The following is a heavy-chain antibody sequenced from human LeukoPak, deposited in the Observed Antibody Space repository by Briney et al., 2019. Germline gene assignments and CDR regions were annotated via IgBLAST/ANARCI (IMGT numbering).Heavy chain of an antibody. Sequence: PGRSLRLSCAASGFTFRSYAMHWVRQAPGKGLEWVAVISYDGTNKYYADSVQGRFTISRDNSKNTLYLQMNSLRVEDSAVYYCTRDLSGGGYDYWGQGTLVPVSS. V-gene: IGHV3-30-3*01. CDR1: GFTFRSYA. J-gene: IGHJ4*02. D-gene: IGHD3-10*01. CDR2: ISYDGTNK. CDR3: TRDLSGGGYDY.